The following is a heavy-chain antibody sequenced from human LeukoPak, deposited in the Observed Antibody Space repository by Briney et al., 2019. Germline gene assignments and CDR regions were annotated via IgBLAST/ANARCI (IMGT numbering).Heavy chain of an antibody. J-gene: IGHJ4*02. V-gene: IGHV3-30*02. CDR2: IRYDGSNN. Sequence: PGGSLRLSCAASGFTFSSYGMHWVRQAPGKGLEWEAFIRYDGSNNYYADSVKGRFTISRDNSKNTVYLQMNSLRAEDTAVYSCAKDQWLVLDYWGQGTLVTVSS. CDR3: AKDQWLVLDY. D-gene: IGHD6-19*01. CDR1: GFTFSSYG.